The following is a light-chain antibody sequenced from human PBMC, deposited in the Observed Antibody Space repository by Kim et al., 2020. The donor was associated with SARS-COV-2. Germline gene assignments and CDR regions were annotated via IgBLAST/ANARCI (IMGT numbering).Light chain of an antibody. CDR1: NIGSKN. Sequence: SYELTQPLSVSVALGQTARISCGGNNIGSKNVDWYQQRPGQAPVVVIHRDTNRPSGIPERISGSNWGNTATLTISRAQAGDEADYYCQVWDRSTGVVFGG. V-gene: IGLV3-9*01. CDR2: RDT. CDR3: QVWDRSTGVV. J-gene: IGLJ2*01.